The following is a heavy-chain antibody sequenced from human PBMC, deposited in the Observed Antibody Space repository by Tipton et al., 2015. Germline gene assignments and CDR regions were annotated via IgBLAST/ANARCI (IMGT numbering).Heavy chain of an antibody. CDR1: GYSISSGYY. D-gene: IGHD4-23*01. Sequence: TLSLTCAVSGYSISSGYYWGWIRQPPGKGLEWIGSTYHSGDSYCSPCLKSRVTISVDTPKNQFFLEMRSVTATDTAVFYCARTRGRHGGLFDSWGQGTLVTFSS. CDR2: TYHSGDS. V-gene: IGHV4-38-2*01. CDR3: ARTRGRHGGLFDS. J-gene: IGHJ4*02.